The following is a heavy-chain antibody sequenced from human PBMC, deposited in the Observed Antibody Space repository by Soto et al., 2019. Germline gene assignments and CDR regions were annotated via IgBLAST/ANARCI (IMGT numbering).Heavy chain of an antibody. D-gene: IGHD4-17*01. V-gene: IGHV3-74*01. CDR1: GFTFSSYW. CDR3: ARSAYGDYFYYYDMDV. J-gene: IGHJ6*03. CDR2: INSDGSTT. Sequence: EVQLVESGGGLVQPGGSQRLSCAASGFTFSSYWMHWVRQAPGKGLVWVSRINSDGSTTKYADSVKGRFTISRDIAKNTLYLQMNSLRAEDTAVYYCARSAYGDYFYYYDMDVWGKGTTVTVSS.